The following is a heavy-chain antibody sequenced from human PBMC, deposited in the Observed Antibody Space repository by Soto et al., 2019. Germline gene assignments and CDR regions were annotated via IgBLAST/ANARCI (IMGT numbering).Heavy chain of an antibody. V-gene: IGHV4-39*01. Sequence: SSETLSLTCTVSGGSISSSSYYWGWIRQPPGKGLEWIGSIYYSGSTYYNPSLKSRVTISVDTSKNQFSLKLSSVTAADTAVYYCARHPLYGDSNFDYWGQGTLVTVSS. D-gene: IGHD4-17*01. CDR3: ARHPLYGDSNFDY. CDR1: GGSISSSSYY. CDR2: IYYSGST. J-gene: IGHJ4*02.